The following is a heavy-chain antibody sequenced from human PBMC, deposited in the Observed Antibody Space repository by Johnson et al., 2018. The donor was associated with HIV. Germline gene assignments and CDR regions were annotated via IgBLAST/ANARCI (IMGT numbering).Heavy chain of an antibody. CDR2: IWYDGSNK. CDR3: TRRSPYDAFDI. CDR1: AFAFSSYA. J-gene: IGHJ3*02. V-gene: IGHV3-30*14. Sequence: QVQLVESGGGVVQPGRSLRLSCAASAFAFSSYAMHWVRQAPGKGLEWVAVIWYDGSNKYYADSVKGRFTISRDNSKNTLYLQMNSLRAEDTAVYYCTRRSPYDAFDIWGQGTMVTVSS.